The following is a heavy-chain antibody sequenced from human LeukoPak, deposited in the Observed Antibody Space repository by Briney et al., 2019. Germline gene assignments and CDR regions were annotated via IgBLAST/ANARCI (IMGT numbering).Heavy chain of an antibody. J-gene: IGHJ5*02. CDR1: GVSISSYY. CDR3: LGYCSGGSCYYKDWFDP. D-gene: IGHD2-15*01. Sequence: TPSETLSLTCTVSGVSISSYYWSWIRQPPGKGLEWIGYIYYSGSTNYNPSLKSRVTISVDTSKNQFSLKLSSVTAADTAVYYCLGYCSGGSCYYKDWFDPWGQGTLVTVSS. V-gene: IGHV4-59*01. CDR2: IYYSGST.